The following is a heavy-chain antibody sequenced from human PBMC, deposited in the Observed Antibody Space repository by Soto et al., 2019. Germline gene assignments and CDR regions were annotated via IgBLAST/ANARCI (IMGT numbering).Heavy chain of an antibody. J-gene: IGHJ3*02. CDR2: ISGSGGST. Sequence: GGFLRLSCAASGFTFTSYAMSWVRQAPGKGLEWVSLISGSGGSTYYADSVKGRFTISRDDSKNAVYLQMDSLRAEDTAVFYCAKQRGYSSGWYGAFDIWGQGTMVTVSS. D-gene: IGHD6-19*01. CDR1: GFTFTSYA. V-gene: IGHV3-23*01. CDR3: AKQRGYSSGWYGAFDI.